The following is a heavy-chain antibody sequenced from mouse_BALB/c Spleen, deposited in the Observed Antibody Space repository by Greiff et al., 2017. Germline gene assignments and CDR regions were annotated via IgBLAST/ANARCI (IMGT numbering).Heavy chain of an antibody. V-gene: IGHV1-80*01. CDR1: GYAFSSYW. CDR3: AREGDDGYYGLFAY. CDR2: IYPGDGDT. D-gene: IGHD2-3*01. Sequence: VQLQQSGAELVRPGSSVKISCKASGYAFSSYWMNWVKQRPGQGLEWIGQIYPGDGDTNYNGKFKGKATLTADKSSSTAYMQLSSLTSEDSAVYFCAREGDDGYYGLFAYWGQGTLVTVSA. J-gene: IGHJ3*01.